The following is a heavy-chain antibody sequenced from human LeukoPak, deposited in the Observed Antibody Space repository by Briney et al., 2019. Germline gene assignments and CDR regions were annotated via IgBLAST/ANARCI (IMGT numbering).Heavy chain of an antibody. J-gene: IGHJ5*02. V-gene: IGHV4-34*01. CDR3: ARGGGQRRGWSDL. Sequence: SETLSLTCAVHYGALSGYYWTWIRQPPGKGLEWTGEIHHSGSSNYNASLKSRVSISLDTSKNHSSLQLTSMTAADTAMYFCARGGGQRRGWSDLWGQGTLVTVPS. CDR1: YGALSGYY. CDR2: IHHSGSS. D-gene: IGHD3-10*01.